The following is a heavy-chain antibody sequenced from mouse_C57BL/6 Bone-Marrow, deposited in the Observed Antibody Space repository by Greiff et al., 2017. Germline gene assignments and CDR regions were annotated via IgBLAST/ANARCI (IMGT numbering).Heavy chain of an antibody. J-gene: IGHJ4*01. Sequence: EVHLVESGGGLVQPGGSLKLSCAASGFTFSDYYMYWVRQTPEKRLEWVAYISNGGGSTYYPDTVKGRFTISRDNAKNTLYLQMSRLKSEDTAMYYCARPYYGSRNYAMDYWGQGTSVTVSS. CDR1: GFTFSDYY. D-gene: IGHD1-1*01. CDR3: ARPYYGSRNYAMDY. CDR2: ISNGGGST. V-gene: IGHV5-12*01.